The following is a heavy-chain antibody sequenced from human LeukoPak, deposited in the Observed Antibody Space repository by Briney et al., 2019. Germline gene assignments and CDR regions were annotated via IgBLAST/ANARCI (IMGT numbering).Heavy chain of an antibody. V-gene: IGHV3-20*04. Sequence: GGSLRLSCAASGFTFDDYGMSLVRQAPGKGLEWVSGINWNGGSTGYADSVKGRFTISRDNAKNSLYLQMNSLRAVDTALYYCARDLVVVPAAIPNWFDPWGQGTLVTVSS. CDR1: GFTFDDYG. D-gene: IGHD2-2*01. CDR2: INWNGGST. J-gene: IGHJ5*02. CDR3: ARDLVVVPAAIPNWFDP.